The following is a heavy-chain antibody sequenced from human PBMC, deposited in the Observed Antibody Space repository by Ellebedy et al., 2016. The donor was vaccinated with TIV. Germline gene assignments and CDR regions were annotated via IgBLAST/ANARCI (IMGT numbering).Heavy chain of an antibody. V-gene: IGHV5-51*01. CDR2: TFPLDSAT. CDR1: GYTFSNYC. Sequence: GESLKISCQASGYTFSNYCIAWVRQTPEKGLEWMGITFPLDSATKYSLSFQGQVTISADKSNSVAYLQWRSLKASDTAIYYCARRDGGDAFDVWGQGTKVTVSS. D-gene: IGHD5-24*01. CDR3: ARRDGGDAFDV. J-gene: IGHJ3*01.